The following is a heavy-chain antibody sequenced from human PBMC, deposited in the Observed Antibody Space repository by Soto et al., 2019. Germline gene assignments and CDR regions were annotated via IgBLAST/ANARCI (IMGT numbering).Heavy chain of an antibody. Sequence: GGSLRLSCAASVFTFDDYTMHWVRQAPGKGLEWVSLISWDGGSTYYADSVKGRSTISRDNSKNSLYLQMNSLRTEDTALYYCAKDLSEYSGSYSGPGDYYYYYGMDVWGQGTTVTVSS. CDR3: AKDLSEYSGSYSGPGDYYYYYGMDV. CDR1: VFTFDDYT. J-gene: IGHJ6*02. CDR2: ISWDGGST. D-gene: IGHD1-26*01. V-gene: IGHV3-43*01.